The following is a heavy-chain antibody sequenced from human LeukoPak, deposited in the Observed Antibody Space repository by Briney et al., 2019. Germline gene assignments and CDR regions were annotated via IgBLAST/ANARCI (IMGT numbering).Heavy chain of an antibody. J-gene: IGHJ4*02. V-gene: IGHV3-33*01. D-gene: IGHD3-9*01. Sequence: GRSLRLSCAASGFTFSSYGMPWVRQAPGKGLEWVAVIWYDGSNKYYADSVKGRFTISRDNSKNTLYLQMNSLRAEDTAVYYCARDHYDILTGYETRYDYWGQGTLVTVSS. CDR1: GFTFSSYG. CDR3: ARDHYDILTGYETRYDY. CDR2: IWYDGSNK.